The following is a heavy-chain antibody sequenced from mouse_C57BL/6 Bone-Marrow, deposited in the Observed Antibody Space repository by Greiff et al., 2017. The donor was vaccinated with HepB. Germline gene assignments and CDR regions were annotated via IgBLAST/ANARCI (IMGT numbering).Heavy chain of an antibody. CDR1: GFTFSSYT. J-gene: IGHJ4*01. CDR3: ARRYANAMDY. Sequence: EVQRVESGGGLVKPGGSLKLSCAASGFTFSSYTMSWVRQTPEKRLEWVATISGGGGNTYYPDSVKGRFTISRDNAKNTLYLQMSSLRSEDTALYYCARRYANAMDYWGQGTSVTVSS. CDR2: ISGGGGNT. V-gene: IGHV5-9*01. D-gene: IGHD1-1*01.